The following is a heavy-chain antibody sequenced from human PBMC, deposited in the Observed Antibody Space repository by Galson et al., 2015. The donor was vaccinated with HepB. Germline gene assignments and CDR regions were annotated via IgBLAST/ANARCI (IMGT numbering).Heavy chain of an antibody. J-gene: IGHJ4*02. V-gene: IGHV1-8*01. CDR3: ARGVGCSSTSCAASYN. CDR1: GYTSTSYD. Sequence: SVKVSCKASGYTSTSYDINWVRQATGQGLEWMGWMNPNSGNTGYAQKFQGRVTMTRNTSISTAYMELSSLRSEDTAVYYCARGVGCSSTSCAASYNWGQGTLVTVSS. CDR2: MNPNSGNT. D-gene: IGHD2-2*01.